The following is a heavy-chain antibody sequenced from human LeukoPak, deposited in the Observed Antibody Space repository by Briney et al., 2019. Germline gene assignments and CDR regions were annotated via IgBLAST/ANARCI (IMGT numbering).Heavy chain of an antibody. J-gene: IGHJ3*02. Sequence: PGGSLRLSCAASGFTFSSYDMHWVRQATGKGLEWVSAIGTAGDTYYPGSVKGRFTISRENAKNSLYLQMNSLRAEDAAVYYCARGGAYYYDSSGDAFDIWGRGTMVTVSS. V-gene: IGHV3-13*01. CDR3: ARGGAYYYDSSGDAFDI. D-gene: IGHD3-22*01. CDR1: GFTFSSYD. CDR2: IGTAGDT.